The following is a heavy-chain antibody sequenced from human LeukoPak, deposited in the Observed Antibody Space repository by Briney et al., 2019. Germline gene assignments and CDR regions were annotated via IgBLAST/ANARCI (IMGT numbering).Heavy chain of an antibody. V-gene: IGHV4-34*01. Sequence: SETLSLTCAVNGGSFSGYYWSWIRQPPGKGLEWIGEINHSGSTNYNPSLKSRVTISVDTSKNQFSLKLSSVTAADTAVYYCARGVNCSSTSCHPNYFDYWGQGTLVTVSS. CDR3: ARGVNCSSTSCHPNYFDY. J-gene: IGHJ4*02. CDR1: GGSFSGYY. D-gene: IGHD2-2*01. CDR2: INHSGST.